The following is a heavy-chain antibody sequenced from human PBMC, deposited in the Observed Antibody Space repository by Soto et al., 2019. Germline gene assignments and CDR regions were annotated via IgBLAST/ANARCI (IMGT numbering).Heavy chain of an antibody. CDR2: FDPEDGET. CDR3: VTYIGGHPQATSYYTGNEA. D-gene: IGHD3-16*01. CDR1: GYTLTELS. J-gene: IGHJ6*02. V-gene: IGHV1-24*01. Sequence: ASVKVSCKVSGYTLTELSMHWVRQAPGKGLEWMGGFDPEDGETIYAQKLQGRVTMTEDTSTDTAYMELGSLTSEDMAVYYCVTYIGGHPQATSYYTGNEAYGQGTRVT.